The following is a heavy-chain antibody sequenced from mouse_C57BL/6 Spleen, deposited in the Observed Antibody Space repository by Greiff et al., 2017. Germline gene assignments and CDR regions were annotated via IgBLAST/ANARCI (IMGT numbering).Heavy chain of an antibody. D-gene: IGHD1-1*01. J-gene: IGHJ2*01. CDR2: INPYNGGT. Sequence: EVQLQQSGPVLVKPGASVKMSCKASGYTFTDYYMNWVKQSHGKSLEWIGVINPYNGGTSYNQKFKGKATLTVDKSSSTAYMELNSLTSEDSAVYYCASPPYYYGSSYNFDYWGQGTTLTVSA. V-gene: IGHV1-19*01. CDR3: ASPPYYYGSSYNFDY. CDR1: GYTFTDYY.